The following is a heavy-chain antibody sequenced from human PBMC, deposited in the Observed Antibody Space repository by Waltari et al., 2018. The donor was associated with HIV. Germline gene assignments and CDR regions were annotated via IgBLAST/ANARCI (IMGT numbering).Heavy chain of an antibody. CDR2: VYTSGSA. Sequence: QVQLQESGPGLVKPSQTLSLTCTVSGGSITRGDYYWTWIRQPAGKGLEWIGRVYTSGSANYNPSLRSRVTMSLDMSKNQFSLKLTSVTAADTAVYYCARGLDILTGHYHWFLDVWGRGTLVTVSS. CDR3: ARGLDILTGHYHWFLDV. J-gene: IGHJ2*01. D-gene: IGHD3-9*01. V-gene: IGHV4-61*02. CDR1: GGSITRGDYY.